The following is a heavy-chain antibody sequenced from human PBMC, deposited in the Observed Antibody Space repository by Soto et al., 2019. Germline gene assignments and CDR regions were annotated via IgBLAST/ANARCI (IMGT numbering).Heavy chain of an antibody. V-gene: IGHV3-21*01. CDR3: ARDADCSGGSCYSVDFDY. CDR1: GFTFSSYS. J-gene: IGHJ4*02. D-gene: IGHD2-15*01. Sequence: GGSLRLSCAASGFTFSSYSMNWVRQAPGKGLEWVSSISSSSSYIYYADSVKGRFTISRDNAKNSLYLQMNSLRAEDTAVYYCARDADCSGGSCYSVDFDYWGQGTLVTVSS. CDR2: ISSSSSYI.